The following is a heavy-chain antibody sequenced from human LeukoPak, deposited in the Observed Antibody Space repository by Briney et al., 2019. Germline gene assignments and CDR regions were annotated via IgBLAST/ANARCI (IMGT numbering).Heavy chain of an antibody. CDR3: ARSNLRYFDWLVSY. CDR2: ISYDGSNK. J-gene: IGHJ4*02. Sequence: GGSLRLSCAASGFTFSSYSMNWVRQAPGKGLEWVAVISYDGSNKYYADSVKGRFTISRDNSKNTLYLQMNSLRAEDTAVYYCARSNLRYFDWLVSYWGQGTLVTVSS. D-gene: IGHD3-9*01. CDR1: GFTFSSYS. V-gene: IGHV3-30*03.